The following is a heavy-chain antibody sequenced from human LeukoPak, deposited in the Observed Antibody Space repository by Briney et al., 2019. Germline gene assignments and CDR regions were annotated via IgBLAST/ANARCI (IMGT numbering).Heavy chain of an antibody. Sequence: SVKVSCKASGGTFNTYAISWVRQAPGQGLEWMGRFIPIFGTANYAQKFQGRVTITTDESTSTAYMELSSLRSEDTAVYYCARGGYFSGGSCRNWFDPWGQGTLVTVSS. J-gene: IGHJ5*02. V-gene: IGHV1-69*05. D-gene: IGHD2-15*01. CDR2: FIPIFGTA. CDR1: GGTFNTYA. CDR3: ARGGYFSGGSCRNWFDP.